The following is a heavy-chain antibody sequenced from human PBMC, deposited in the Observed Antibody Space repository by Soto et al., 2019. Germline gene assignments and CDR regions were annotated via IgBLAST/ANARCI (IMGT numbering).Heavy chain of an antibody. CDR2: IYHSGST. Sequence: SETLSLTCAVSGGSIRISDYFWGWIRQPPGRALEWIASIYHSGSTYYNPTLKSRVTMSVDTSNNQFALTLNSVTAADTAIYYCARDSGWFDPWGQGNLVTVSS. CDR3: ARDSGWFDP. D-gene: IGHD2-8*02. V-gene: IGHV4-39*01. J-gene: IGHJ5*02. CDR1: GGSIRISDYF.